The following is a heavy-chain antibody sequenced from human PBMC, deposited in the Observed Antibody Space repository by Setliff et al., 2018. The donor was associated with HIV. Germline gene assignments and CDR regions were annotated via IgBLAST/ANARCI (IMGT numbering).Heavy chain of an antibody. CDR3: ARDATRGGDMDV. CDR2: INEGGSEK. D-gene: IGHD2-15*01. J-gene: IGHJ6*03. CDR1: GLTFNRYW. V-gene: IGHV3-7*01. Sequence: GGSLRLSCVASGLTFNRYWMSWVRQVPGKGLEWVANINEGGSEKNYVDSVKGRFTISRDNAKNSLYLQMNSLRAEDTAVYYCARDATRGGDMDVWAKGTTVTVSS.